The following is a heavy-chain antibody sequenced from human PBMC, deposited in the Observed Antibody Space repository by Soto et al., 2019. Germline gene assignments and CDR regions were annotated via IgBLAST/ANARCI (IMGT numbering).Heavy chain of an antibody. V-gene: IGHV4-59*01. D-gene: IGHD6-19*01. CDR1: GGSISSYY. CDR2: IYYSGST. Sequence: QVQLQESGPGLVKPSETLSLTCTVSGGSISSYYWSWIRQPPGKGLEWIGYIYYSGSTNYNPSLKIRVTISVDTSKNQFSLKLSSVTAADTAVYYCARVRWTVAGPGHFDYWGQGTLVTVSS. CDR3: ARVRWTVAGPGHFDY. J-gene: IGHJ4*02.